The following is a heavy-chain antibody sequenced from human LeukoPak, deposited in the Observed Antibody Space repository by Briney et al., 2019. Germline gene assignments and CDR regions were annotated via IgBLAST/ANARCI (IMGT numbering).Heavy chain of an antibody. CDR3: AKAPVTSCRGAFCYPFDS. J-gene: IGHJ4*02. CDR2: TSSSDAGK. V-gene: IGHV3-23*01. CDR1: GFTFSSYA. D-gene: IGHD2-15*01. Sequence: GGSLRLSCAASGFTFSSYALSWVRRAPGKGLEWVSATSSSDAGKYYADSVRGRFTISRDNSRNTMYLQMNSLRVEDAAVYYCAKAPVTSCRGAFCYPFDSWGQGTLITVSS.